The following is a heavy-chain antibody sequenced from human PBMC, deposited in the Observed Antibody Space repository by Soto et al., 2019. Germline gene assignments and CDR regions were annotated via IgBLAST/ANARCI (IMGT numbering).Heavy chain of an antibody. CDR3: ARSPEYSSSSGRSWFDP. CDR2: ISAYNGNT. Sequence: ASVKVSCKASGYTFTSYGISWVRQAPGQGLEWMGWISAYNGNTNYAQKFQGRVTITADESTSTAYMELSSLRSEDTAVYYCARSPEYSSSSGRSWFDPWGQGTLVTVSS. D-gene: IGHD6-6*01. V-gene: IGHV1-18*04. CDR1: GYTFTSYG. J-gene: IGHJ5*02.